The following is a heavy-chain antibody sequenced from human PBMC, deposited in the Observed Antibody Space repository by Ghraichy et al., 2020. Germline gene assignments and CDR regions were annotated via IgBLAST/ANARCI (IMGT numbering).Heavy chain of an antibody. J-gene: IGHJ4*02. D-gene: IGHD6-19*01. CDR1: GFSFESYT. V-gene: IGHV3-21*06. CDR2: ISSGSSEV. CDR3: ASAFRSGW. Sequence: GGSLRLSCAASGFSFESYTMNWVRQAPGKGPEWVSSISSGSSEVFTADSVRGRFYIFRDNSKNELYLQMDSLRAEDSAIYYCASAFRSGWWGRGTQVTVSS.